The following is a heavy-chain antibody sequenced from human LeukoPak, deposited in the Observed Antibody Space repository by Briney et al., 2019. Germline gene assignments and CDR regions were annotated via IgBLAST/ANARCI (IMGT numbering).Heavy chain of an antibody. Sequence: ASVKVSCKASGYTFTGYYMHWVRQASGQGLEWMGWINPNSGGTNYAQKFQGRVTMTRDTSISTAYMELSRLRSDDTAVYYCARDQVVRYFENRSLNYWGQGTLVTVSS. D-gene: IGHD3-9*01. CDR3: ARDQVVRYFENRSLNY. CDR2: INPNSGGT. J-gene: IGHJ4*02. V-gene: IGHV1-2*02. CDR1: GYTFTGYY.